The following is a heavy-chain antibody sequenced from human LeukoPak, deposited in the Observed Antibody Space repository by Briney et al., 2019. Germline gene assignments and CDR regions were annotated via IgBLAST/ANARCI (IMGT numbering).Heavy chain of an antibody. D-gene: IGHD6-13*01. Sequence: PSETLSLTCAVSGGSISSSNWWSWVRQPPGKGLEWIGEIYHSGSTNYNPSLKSRVTISVDTSKNQFSLKLSSVTAADSAVYYCARLGHRAAAGPYTKYYYYYYNMDVWGNGTTVTISS. J-gene: IGHJ6*03. CDR1: GGSISSSNW. CDR3: ARLGHRAAAGPYTKYYYYYYNMDV. CDR2: IYHSGST. V-gene: IGHV4-4*02.